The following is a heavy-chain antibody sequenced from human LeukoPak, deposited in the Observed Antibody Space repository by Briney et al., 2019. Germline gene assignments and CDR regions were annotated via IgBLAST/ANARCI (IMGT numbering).Heavy chain of an antibody. CDR2: ISAHNGNT. CDR3: ARDRVGGRGFDAFDI. V-gene: IGHV1-18*01. Sequence: ASVKVSCKASGYTFTSYGISWVRQAPGQGLEWMGWISAHNGNTNYAQKLQGRVTMTTDTSTSTAYMELRSLRSDDTAVYYCARDRVGGRGFDAFDIWGQGTMVTVSS. J-gene: IGHJ3*02. D-gene: IGHD1-26*01. CDR1: GYTFTSYG.